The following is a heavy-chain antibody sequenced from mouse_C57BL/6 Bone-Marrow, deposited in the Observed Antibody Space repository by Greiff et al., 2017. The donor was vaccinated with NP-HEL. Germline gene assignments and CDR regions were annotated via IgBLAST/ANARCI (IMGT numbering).Heavy chain of an antibody. CDR1: GYTFTDYN. D-gene: IGHD2-4*01. J-gene: IGHJ4*01. CDR3: ARSEPSAMITGNYYAMDY. Sequence: EVQLQQSGPELVKPGASVKIPCKASGYTFTDYNMDWVKQSHGKSLEWIGDINPNNGGTIYNQKFKGKATLTVDKSSSTAYMELRSLTSEDTAVYYCARSEPSAMITGNYYAMDYWGQGTSVTVSS. V-gene: IGHV1-18*01. CDR2: INPNNGGT.